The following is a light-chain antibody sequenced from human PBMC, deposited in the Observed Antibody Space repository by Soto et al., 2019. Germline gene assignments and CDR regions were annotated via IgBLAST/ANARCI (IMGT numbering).Light chain of an antibody. CDR3: QQYVRSPPSWT. V-gene: IGKV3-20*01. Sequence: EIVLTQSPGTLSLSPGEIATLSCRASQSVSSRYLAWYQQKIGQPPRLLIFEASSRATGIPDRFSGSGSGTDFTLTISSLEPEDFAVYYCQQYVRSPPSWTFGQGTKVEIK. CDR2: EAS. CDR1: QSVSSRY. J-gene: IGKJ1*01.